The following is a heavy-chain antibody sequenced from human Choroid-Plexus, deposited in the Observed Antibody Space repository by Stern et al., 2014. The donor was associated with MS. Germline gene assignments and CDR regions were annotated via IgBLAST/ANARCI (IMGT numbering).Heavy chain of an antibody. CDR3: ATHRGRVTYYYGMDV. J-gene: IGHJ6*02. CDR2: FDPEHGET. CDR1: GYTLSEIS. V-gene: IGHV1-24*01. Sequence: VQLEESGAEVKKPGASVKVSCKVSGYTLSEISMHWVRQAPGKGLEWMGGFDPEHGETRYAQKFQGRVPMAADRSTDTAYMELSSLRSEDTAVYYCATHRGRVTYYYGMDVWGQGTTVTVSS. D-gene: IGHD2-21*02.